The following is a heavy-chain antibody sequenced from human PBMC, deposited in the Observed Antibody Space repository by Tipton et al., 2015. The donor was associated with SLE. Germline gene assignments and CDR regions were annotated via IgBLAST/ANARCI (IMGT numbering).Heavy chain of an antibody. CDR1: GHSISSGFY. Sequence: TLSLTCSVSGHSISSGFYWGWIRQSPGKGLEWIGNFYHRGTTYYNPSLKSRVTISADTSKNHLSLKLTSVTAADTAVYFCAKSVVVVSPRDYYYYMDVWGKGTTVTVSS. D-gene: IGHD2-15*01. J-gene: IGHJ6*03. CDR2: FYHRGTT. V-gene: IGHV4-38-2*01. CDR3: AKSVVVVSPRDYYYYMDV.